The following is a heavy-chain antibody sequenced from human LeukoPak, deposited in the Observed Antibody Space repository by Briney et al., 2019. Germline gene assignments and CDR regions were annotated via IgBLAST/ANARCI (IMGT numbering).Heavy chain of an antibody. J-gene: IGHJ4*02. D-gene: IGHD3-3*01. V-gene: IGHV4-34*01. CDR2: INHSGST. CDR1: GGSFSGYY. CDR3: ARETQLEYFDY. Sequence: SETLSLTCAVYGGSFSGYYWSWIRQPPGKGLEWIGEINHSGSTNYNPSLKSRVTISVDTSKNQFSLKLSSVTAADTAVYYCARETQLEYFDYWGKGTWSPSPQ.